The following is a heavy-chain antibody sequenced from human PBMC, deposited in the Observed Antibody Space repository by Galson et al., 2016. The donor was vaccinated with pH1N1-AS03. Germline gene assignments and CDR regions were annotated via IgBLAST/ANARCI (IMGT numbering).Heavy chain of an antibody. D-gene: IGHD1-26*01. CDR1: GFIFSNYA. J-gene: IGHJ6*02. V-gene: IGHV3-23*01. Sequence: SLRLSCAASGFIFSNYAMSWVRQAPGKGLEWVSAITSRGSTYYADSVKGRFTISRDNSKNTLYLQMNSLRAEDTAVYYCARDQGYIVGAQYHYYGMDVWGQGTTVTVSS. CDR3: ARDQGYIVGAQYHYYGMDV. CDR2: ITSRGST.